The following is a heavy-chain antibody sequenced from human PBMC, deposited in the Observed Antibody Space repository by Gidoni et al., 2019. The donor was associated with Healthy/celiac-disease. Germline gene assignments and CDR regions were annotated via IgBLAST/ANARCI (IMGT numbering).Heavy chain of an antibody. D-gene: IGHD1-1*01. V-gene: IGHV1-58*01. CDR3: AAGHDRYYGMDV. Sequence: QMHLVQSVPEVKTHGTSVQVSCSASGFTFTSSAVQWVGQARGQRLEWIGWIVGGSGNTKYEQKFQERVTISREMTTSTAYMELSSLRSEDTAVYYCAAGHDRYYGMDVWGQGTTVTVSS. CDR2: IVGGSGNT. CDR1: GFTFTSSA. J-gene: IGHJ6*02.